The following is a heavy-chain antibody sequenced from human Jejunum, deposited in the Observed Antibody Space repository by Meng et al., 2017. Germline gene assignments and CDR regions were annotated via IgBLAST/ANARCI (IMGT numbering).Heavy chain of an antibody. V-gene: IGHV1-18*01. CDR3: ARDGVSFTMVRGGRY. CDR1: GYTFTSYG. D-gene: IGHD3-10*01. CDR2: ISTYNGNT. J-gene: IGHJ4*02. Sequence: QVQLVQLGAEVKKPGASVKVSCKTSGYTFTSYGISWVRQAPGQGLEWMGWISTYNGNTNYAQKLQGRVTMTTDTSTSTAYMELRSLRSDDTAVYYCARDGVSFTMVRGGRYWGQGTLVTVSS.